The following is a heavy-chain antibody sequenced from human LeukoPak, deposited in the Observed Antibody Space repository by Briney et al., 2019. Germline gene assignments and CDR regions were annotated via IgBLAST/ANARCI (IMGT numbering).Heavy chain of an antibody. V-gene: IGHV3-30*03. Sequence: PGGSLRLSCALSGRPFSSSIMHWVRRAPGKGLEWVAGMSFDGSQYYVESVKGRFTISRDSAKNSLYLQMNSLRAEDTAVYYCARFRTWGDKAFDYWGQGTLVTVSS. CDR1: GRPFSSSI. J-gene: IGHJ4*02. CDR3: ARFRTWGDKAFDY. CDR2: MSFDGSQ. D-gene: IGHD2-21*02.